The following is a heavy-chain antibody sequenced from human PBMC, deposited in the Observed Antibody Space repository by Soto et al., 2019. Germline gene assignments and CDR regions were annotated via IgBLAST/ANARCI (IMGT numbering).Heavy chain of an antibody. CDR2: IYYSGST. CDR1: GGSISSYY. Sequence: SETLSLTCTVSGGSISSYYWSWIRQPPGKGLEWIGYIYYSGSTNYNPSLKSRVTISVDTSKNQFSLKLSSVTAADTAVYYCARSYWHGAWFDPWGQGTLVTVSS. CDR3: ARSYWHGAWFDP. J-gene: IGHJ5*02. V-gene: IGHV4-59*08. D-gene: IGHD3-10*01.